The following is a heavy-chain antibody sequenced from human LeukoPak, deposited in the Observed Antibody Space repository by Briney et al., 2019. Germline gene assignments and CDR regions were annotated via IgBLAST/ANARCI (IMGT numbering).Heavy chain of an antibody. V-gene: IGHV1-69*04. D-gene: IGHD4-17*01. J-gene: IGHJ6*02. Sequence: SVKVSCKASGGTFSSYAISWVRQAPGQGLEWMGRIIPILGIANYAQKFQGRVTITADKSTSTAYMELSSLRSEDTAVYYCERGRMTTVTDYYYYGMDVWGQGTTVTVSS. CDR3: ERGRMTTVTDYYYYGMDV. CDR1: GGTFSSYA. CDR2: IIPILGIA.